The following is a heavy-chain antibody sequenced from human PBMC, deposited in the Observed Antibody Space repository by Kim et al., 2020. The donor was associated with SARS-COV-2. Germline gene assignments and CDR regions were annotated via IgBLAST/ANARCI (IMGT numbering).Heavy chain of an antibody. Sequence: GGSLRLSCAASGFTFSTYSMNWVRQAPGKGLEWVSYISSSSGTIYYADSVKGRFTISRDNAKNSLYLQMNSLRDEDTAVYYCARTSLLCFDIWGQGTMVTVSS. CDR1: GFTFSTYS. CDR3: ARTSLLCFDI. D-gene: IGHD3-10*01. J-gene: IGHJ3*02. CDR2: ISSSSGTI. V-gene: IGHV3-48*02.